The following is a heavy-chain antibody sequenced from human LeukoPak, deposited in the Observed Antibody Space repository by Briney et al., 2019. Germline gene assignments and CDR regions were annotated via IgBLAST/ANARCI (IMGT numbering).Heavy chain of an antibody. V-gene: IGHV3-48*01. CDR3: ARDEWEPPGNFDY. Sequence: GGSLRLSCAASGFTFSSYSMNWVRQAPGKGLEWVSYISSSSSTIYYADSVKGRYTISRDNAKNSLYLQMNSLRAEDMAVYYCARDEWEPPGNFDYWGQGTLVTVSS. CDR1: GFTFSSYS. J-gene: IGHJ4*02. CDR2: ISSSSSTI. D-gene: IGHD1-26*01.